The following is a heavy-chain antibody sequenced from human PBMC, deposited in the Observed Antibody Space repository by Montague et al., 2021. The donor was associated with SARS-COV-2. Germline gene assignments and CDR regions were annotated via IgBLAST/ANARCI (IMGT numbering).Heavy chain of an antibody. Sequence: SETLSLTCSVSGASVTSESWGWIRQSPGKGLEWIGYFYSVGSTDYNPSLKSRVTISRDTSKNQFSLKVRSVTAADTAIYYCARETMTADAFDIWGQGTMVTVSS. J-gene: IGHJ3*02. CDR2: FYSVGST. D-gene: IGHD1-14*01. V-gene: IGHV4-59*02. CDR1: GASVTSES. CDR3: ARETMTADAFDI.